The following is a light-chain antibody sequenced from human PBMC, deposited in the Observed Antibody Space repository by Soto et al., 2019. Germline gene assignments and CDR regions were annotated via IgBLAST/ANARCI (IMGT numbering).Light chain of an antibody. CDR1: QSVSSSY. J-gene: IGKJ1*01. CDR2: GAS. V-gene: IGKV3-20*01. CDR3: QQYGSSHTRT. Sequence: EILLTQSPGTLSLSPGERATLSCRASQSVSSSYLAWYQQKPGQAPRLLIYGASSRATGIPDRFSGSGSGTDFTLTISRLETEDFAVYYCQQYGSSHTRTFGQGTKVDIK.